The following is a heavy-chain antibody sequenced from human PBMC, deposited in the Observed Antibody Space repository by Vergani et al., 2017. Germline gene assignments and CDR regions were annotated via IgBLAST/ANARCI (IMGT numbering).Heavy chain of an antibody. CDR2: ISYDGSNK. Sequence: QVQLVESGGGVVQPGRSLRLSCAASGFTFSSYGMHWVRQAPGKGLEWVAVISYDGSNKHYADSVKGRFTISRDNSKNTLYLQMNSLRAEDTAVYYCAKDVNLGIAAAAYLFDYWGQGTLVTVSS. CDR3: AKDVNLGIAAAAYLFDY. D-gene: IGHD6-13*01. V-gene: IGHV3-30*18. CDR1: GFTFSSYG. J-gene: IGHJ4*02.